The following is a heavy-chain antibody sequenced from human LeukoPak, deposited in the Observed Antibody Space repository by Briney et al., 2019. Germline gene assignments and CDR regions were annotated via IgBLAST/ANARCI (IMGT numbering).Heavy chain of an antibody. V-gene: IGHV1-18*01. CDR3: ARVGNSGYDFYYYYYMDV. J-gene: IGHJ6*03. CDR2: ISTYNGNT. Sequence: GASVKVSCKASNYTFTSYAISWLRQAPGQGLEWMGWISTYNGNTDYVKKLQGRVTMTTDTSTSTAYMELRSLRSDDTAVYYCARVGNSGYDFYYYYYMDVWGKGTTVTISS. CDR1: NYTFTSYA. D-gene: IGHD5-12*01.